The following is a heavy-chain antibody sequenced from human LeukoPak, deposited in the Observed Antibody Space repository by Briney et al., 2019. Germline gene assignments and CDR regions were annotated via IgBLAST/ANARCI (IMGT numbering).Heavy chain of an antibody. CDR2: IYTGGST. Sequence: PGGSLRLSCVPSGFTVGDNYMSWVRQAPGKGLEWVSVIYTGGSTYYADSVKGRFTISRDKSKNTVYLQMNSLRAEDTAVYYCAKLSGWTGWFFDYWGQGTVVTVSS. CDR1: GFTVGDNY. V-gene: IGHV3-66*01. J-gene: IGHJ4*02. CDR3: AKLSGWTGWFFDY. D-gene: IGHD6-19*01.